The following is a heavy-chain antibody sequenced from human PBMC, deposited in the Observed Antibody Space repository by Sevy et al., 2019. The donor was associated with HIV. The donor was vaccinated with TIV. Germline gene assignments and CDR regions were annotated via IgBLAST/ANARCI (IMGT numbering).Heavy chain of an antibody. CDR1: GFTFSTYA. D-gene: IGHD3-10*01. CDR3: AGANQCVSTMVRGVINGYFDY. Sequence: GGSLRLSCAASGFTFSTYAMHWVRQAPGKGLEWVAVISYDGSNKYYADSVKGRFTISRDNSNNTVYLQMNSLRAEDTAVYYGAGANQCVSTMVRGVINGYFDYWGQGTLVTVSS. J-gene: IGHJ4*02. V-gene: IGHV3-30-3*01. CDR2: ISYDGSNK.